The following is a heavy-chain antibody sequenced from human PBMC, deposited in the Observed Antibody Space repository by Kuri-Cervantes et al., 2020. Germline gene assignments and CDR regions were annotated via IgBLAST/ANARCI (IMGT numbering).Heavy chain of an antibody. D-gene: IGHD6-19*01. J-gene: IGHJ6*03. Sequence: ASVKVSCKASGYTFTSYGISWVRQAPGQGLEWMGWISAYNGETIYAQKFQGRVTMTEDTSTDTAYMELSSLRYEDTAVYYCATSGWYRPRLGRSYYFMDVWGKGTTVTVSS. CDR1: GYTFTSYG. CDR3: ATSGWYRPRLGRSYYFMDV. V-gene: IGHV1-18*01. CDR2: ISAYNGET.